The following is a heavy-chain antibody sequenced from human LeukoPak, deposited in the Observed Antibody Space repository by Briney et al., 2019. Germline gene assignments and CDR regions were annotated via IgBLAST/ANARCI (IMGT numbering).Heavy chain of an antibody. CDR2: INPSGGST. CDR1: GYTFTSYY. J-gene: IGHJ4*02. V-gene: IGHV1-46*01. Sequence: GASVKVSCKASGYTFTSYYMHWVRQAPGQGLEWMGIINPSGGSTSYAQKFQGRVTMTRDMSTSTVYMELSSLRSEDTAVYYCARSLGATTYFDYWGQGTLVTVSS. CDR3: ARSLGATTYFDY. D-gene: IGHD1-26*01.